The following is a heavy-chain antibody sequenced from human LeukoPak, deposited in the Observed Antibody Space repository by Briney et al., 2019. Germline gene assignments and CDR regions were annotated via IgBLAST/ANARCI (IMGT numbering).Heavy chain of an antibody. CDR3: ARVSTNGDYTTFDY. Sequence: ASVKVSCKASGYTFTSYGISWARQAPGQGLEWMGWISAYNGNTNYAQKLQGRVTMTTDTSTSTAYMELRSLRSDDTAVYYCARVSTNGDYTTFDYWGQGTLVTVSS. V-gene: IGHV1-18*01. J-gene: IGHJ4*02. D-gene: IGHD4-17*01. CDR1: GYTFTSYG. CDR2: ISAYNGNT.